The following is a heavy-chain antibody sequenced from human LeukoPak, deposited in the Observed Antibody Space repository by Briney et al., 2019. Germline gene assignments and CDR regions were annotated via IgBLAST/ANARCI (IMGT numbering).Heavy chain of an antibody. CDR2: IYHTGFT. J-gene: IGHJ2*01. D-gene: IGHD5-12*01. Sequence: PSETLSLTCTFSGGSISGYCWSWLRQPPGKGLEWIGYIYHTGFTDYNPSLRSRLTISIDTSRNQFSLKLTSATAADTAVYYCARDQRCSRYDGGCDQWYFDLWGRGTLVTVSS. CDR3: ARDQRCSRYDGGCDQWYFDL. V-gene: IGHV4-59*01. CDR1: GGSISGYC.